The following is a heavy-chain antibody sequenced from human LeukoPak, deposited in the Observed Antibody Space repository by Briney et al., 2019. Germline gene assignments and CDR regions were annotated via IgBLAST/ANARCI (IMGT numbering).Heavy chain of an antibody. V-gene: IGHV1-2*02. D-gene: IGHD3-16*02. CDR3: ARDLSRSAGFFEL. CDR1: GYTFTGYY. CDR2: INPNSGGA. Sequence: GASVKVSCKASGYTFTGYYIHWVRQAPGQGLEWMGWINPNSGGANYALKFQGRVTLTRDTSISTAYMELSRLRSDDTAVYYCARDLSRSAGFFELWGRGSLVTVSS. J-gene: IGHJ2*01.